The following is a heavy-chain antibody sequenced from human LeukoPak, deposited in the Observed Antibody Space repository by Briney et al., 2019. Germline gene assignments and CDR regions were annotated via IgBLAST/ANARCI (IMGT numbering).Heavy chain of an antibody. CDR2: IKSKTRGGTI. Sequence: GGSLRLSCAASGFTFSGAWMCWVRQAPGKGLEWVGRIKSKTRGGTIDYAAPVKGRFTISRDNSKNTLFLQINSLRAEDTAVYYCAREMYTSGLGWFDPWGQGTLVTVSS. J-gene: IGHJ5*02. CDR1: GFTFSGAW. CDR3: AREMYTSGLGWFDP. D-gene: IGHD6-19*01. V-gene: IGHV3-15*01.